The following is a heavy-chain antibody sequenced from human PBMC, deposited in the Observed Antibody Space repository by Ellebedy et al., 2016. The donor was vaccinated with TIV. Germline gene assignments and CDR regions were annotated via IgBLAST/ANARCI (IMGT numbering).Heavy chain of an antibody. D-gene: IGHD3-9*01. CDR3: AKPYDIMISPFHH. V-gene: IGHV3-23*01. CDR1: PFTFSSYP. J-gene: IGHJ1*01. CDR2: ISGVRGST. Sequence: PGGSLRPSCPAPPFTFSSYPLTWLPPPPGTGLSWVSSISGVRGSTYYADSVKGRFTIFRDNSKNTLFLQMNSLRAEDTAVYYCAKPYDIMISPFHHWGQGTLVTVSS.